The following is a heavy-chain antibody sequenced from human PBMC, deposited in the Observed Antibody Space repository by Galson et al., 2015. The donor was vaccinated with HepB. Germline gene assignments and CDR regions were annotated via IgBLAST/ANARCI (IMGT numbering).Heavy chain of an antibody. J-gene: IGHJ4*02. D-gene: IGHD4-23*01. V-gene: IGHV3-74*01. CDR1: GFTFSTYW. Sequence: SLRLSCAASGFTFSTYWMHWVRQAPGKGLVWVSRINSDGSSTSYAGSVKGRFTISRDNAKNTLYLQMNSLRAEDTAVYYCARDGMRLSDGGNSFDYWGQGTLVTVSS. CDR2: INSDGSST. CDR3: ARDGMRLSDGGNSFDY.